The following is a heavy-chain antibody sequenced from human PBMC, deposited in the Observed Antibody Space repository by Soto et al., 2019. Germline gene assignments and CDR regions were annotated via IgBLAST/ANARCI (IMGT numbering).Heavy chain of an antibody. J-gene: IGHJ4*02. CDR2: IIPIFRTT. CDR3: ASFPN. Sequence: QVQLVQSGAEVKKPGSSVKVSCQASGGSFSGQAFSWVRQAPGQGLEWLGGIIPIFRTTNYARKFQGRLTITADESKGTACMELTSLRSEDTSIYYCASFPNWGQGTLVTVSS. CDR1: GGSFSGQA. V-gene: IGHV1-69*01.